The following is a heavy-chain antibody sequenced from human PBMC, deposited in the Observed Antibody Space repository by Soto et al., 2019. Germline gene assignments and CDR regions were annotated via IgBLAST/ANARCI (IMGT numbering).Heavy chain of an antibody. J-gene: IGHJ4*02. CDR3: ARDVRGGNFDY. D-gene: IGHD1-26*01. Sequence: ASVKVSCKASGYTFTSYAMHWVRQAPGQRLECMGWINAGNGNTKYSQKYQGRVTITRDTSASTAYMELSSLRSEDTAVYYCARDVRGGNFDYWGQGTLVTVSS. V-gene: IGHV1-3*01. CDR1: GYTFTSYA. CDR2: INAGNGNT.